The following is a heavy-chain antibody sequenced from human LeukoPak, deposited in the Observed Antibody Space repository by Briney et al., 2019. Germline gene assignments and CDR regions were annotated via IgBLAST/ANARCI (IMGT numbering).Heavy chain of an antibody. D-gene: IGHD1-20*01. J-gene: IGHJ4*02. CDR2: IYPGDSDT. Sequence: GESLKISFKGSGXTFTTYCIAWVRQMPGKGLEWMGIIYPGDSDTRYSPSFQGQVTISADKSISTAYLQWSSLKASDTAMFYCARLGITGATLYYFDYWGQGTLVTVSS. V-gene: IGHV5-51*01. CDR3: ARLGITGATLYYFDY. CDR1: GXTFTTYC.